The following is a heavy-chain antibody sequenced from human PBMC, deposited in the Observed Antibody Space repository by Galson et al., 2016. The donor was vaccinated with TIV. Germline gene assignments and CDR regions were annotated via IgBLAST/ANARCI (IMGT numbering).Heavy chain of an antibody. CDR1: GYTVTTYY. CDR2: INPSGGGT. J-gene: IGHJ4*02. CDR3: ARSQSCGGDCYYFDY. Sequence: SVKVSCKAFGYTVTTYYIHWVRQGPGQGLEWMGIINPSGGGTTYAQNFQGRITMTRDTSMGTVYMALSSLRSEDTAVYYCARSQSCGGDCYYFDYWGRGTLVTVSS. V-gene: IGHV1-46*01. D-gene: IGHD2-21*02.